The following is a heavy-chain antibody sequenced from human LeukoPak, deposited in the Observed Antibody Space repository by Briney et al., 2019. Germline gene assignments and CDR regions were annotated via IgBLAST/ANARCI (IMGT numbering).Heavy chain of an antibody. CDR1: GGTFSSYA. CDR3: AREDGSYFSPFDY. Sequence: SVKVSCKASGGTFSSYAISWVRQAPGRGLEWMGGIIPIFGTANYAQKFQGRVTITADESTSTAYMELSSLRSEDTAVYYCAREDGSYFSPFDYWGQGTLVTVSS. J-gene: IGHJ4*02. D-gene: IGHD1-26*01. CDR2: IIPIFGTA. V-gene: IGHV1-69*13.